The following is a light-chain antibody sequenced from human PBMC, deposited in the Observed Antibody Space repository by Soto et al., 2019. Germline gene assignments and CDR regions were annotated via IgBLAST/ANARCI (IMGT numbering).Light chain of an antibody. CDR1: QSVSSSY. CDR3: QQYGRSPPYT. J-gene: IGKJ2*01. CDR2: GAS. V-gene: IGKV3-20*01. Sequence: EIVLTQSPGTLSLSPGERATLSCRASQSVSSSYLAWYQQKPGQAPRLLIYGASSRATGIPDRFSGSGSGTSSPLTISSPEPQDLAVYYCQQYGRSPPYTFGQRTKLEIK.